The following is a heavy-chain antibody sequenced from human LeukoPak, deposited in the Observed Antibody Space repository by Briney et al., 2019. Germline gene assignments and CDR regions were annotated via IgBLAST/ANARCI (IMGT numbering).Heavy chain of an antibody. Sequence: SETLSLTCTVSGGSISSNYCSWIRQSPGKGLEWIAYMSYSGHSNSNPSLRSRVTTSVDTSKNQFSLRLNTVTAADTAVYYCARHSVGGSGWANFDYWGQGTLVTVSS. V-gene: IGHV4-59*01. J-gene: IGHJ4*02. CDR1: GGSISSNY. CDR2: MSYSGHS. CDR3: ARHSVGGSGWANFDY. D-gene: IGHD6-19*01.